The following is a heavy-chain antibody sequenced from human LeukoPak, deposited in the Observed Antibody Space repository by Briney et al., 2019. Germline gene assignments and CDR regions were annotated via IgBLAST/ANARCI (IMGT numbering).Heavy chain of an antibody. CDR3: ARGRVAGTPYYGMDV. D-gene: IGHD6-19*01. J-gene: IGHJ6*02. CDR1: GFTFSSYA. Sequence: GGSLRLSCAASGFTFSSYAMHWVRQAPGKGLEWVSSISSSSSYIYYADSVKGRFTISRDNAKNSLYLQMNSLRAEDTAVYYCARGRVAGTPYYGMDVWGQGTTVTVSS. CDR2: ISSSSSYI. V-gene: IGHV3-21*01.